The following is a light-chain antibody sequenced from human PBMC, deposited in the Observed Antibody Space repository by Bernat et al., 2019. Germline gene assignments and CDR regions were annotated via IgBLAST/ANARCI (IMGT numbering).Light chain of an antibody. Sequence: DMQVTQSPSTLSASVGDRVTITCRASQSIISNYLNWYQEKPGKAPKLLIYGASILQSGVPSRFSGSGSGTDFTLTITSLQPEDFASYYCQDSSNAPFSFGGGTKVEIK. CDR2: GAS. CDR3: QDSSNAPFS. V-gene: IGKV1-39*01. CDR1: QSIISNY. J-gene: IGKJ4*01.